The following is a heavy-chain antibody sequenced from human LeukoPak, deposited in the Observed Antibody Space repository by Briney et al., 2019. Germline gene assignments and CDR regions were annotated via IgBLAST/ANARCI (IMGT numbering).Heavy chain of an antibody. J-gene: IGHJ4*02. CDR2: ISAYNGNT. CDR3: ASTMGAQQPFDY. V-gene: IGHV1-18*01. CDR1: GYTFTSYG. D-gene: IGHD1-26*01. Sequence: ASVNVSCKASGYTFTSYGISWVRQAPGQGLEGMGWISAYNGNTNYAQKLQGRVTMTTDTSTSTAYMELRSLRSDDTAVYYCASTMGAQQPFDYWGQGTLVTVSS.